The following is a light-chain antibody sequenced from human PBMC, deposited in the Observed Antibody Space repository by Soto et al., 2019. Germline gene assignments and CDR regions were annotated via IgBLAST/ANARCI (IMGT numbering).Light chain of an antibody. V-gene: IGKV3-15*01. J-gene: IGKJ1*01. CDR1: QSVSSSY. Sequence: EIVLTQSPGTLSLSPGERATLSCRASQSVSSSYLAWYQQKPAQAPRLLIYGASTRATGIPARFSGSGSGTEFTLTISSLQSEDFAVYYCQQYSNWPRTFGQGTKVDIK. CDR3: QQYSNWPRT. CDR2: GAS.